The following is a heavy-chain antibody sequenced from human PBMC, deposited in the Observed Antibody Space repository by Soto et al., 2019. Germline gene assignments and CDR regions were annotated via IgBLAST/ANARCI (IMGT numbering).Heavy chain of an antibody. CDR1: GYTFTSYY. J-gene: IGHJ6*02. CDR3: ASYSSIAARGGTMDV. CDR2: INPSGGST. D-gene: IGHD6-6*01. Sequence: QVQLVQSGAEVKKPGASVKVSCKASGYTFTSYYMHWVRQAPGQGLEWMGIINPSGGSTSYAQKFQGRVTMTRDTSTSTVYMELSSLRSEDTAVYYCASYSSIAARGGTMDVWGQGTTVTVSS. V-gene: IGHV1-46*01.